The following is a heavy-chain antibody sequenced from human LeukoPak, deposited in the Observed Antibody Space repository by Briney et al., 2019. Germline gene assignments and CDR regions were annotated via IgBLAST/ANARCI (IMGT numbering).Heavy chain of an antibody. Sequence: GGSLRLSCAASGFTFSSYAMSWVRQAPGKRLEWVSAISGSGGSTYYADSVKGRFTISRDNSKNTLYLQMNSLRAEDTAVYYCAKDRSYCSSTSCYRVFEYWGQGTLVTVSS. D-gene: IGHD2-2*01. J-gene: IGHJ4*02. CDR1: GFTFSSYA. V-gene: IGHV3-23*01. CDR3: AKDRSYCSSTSCYRVFEY. CDR2: ISGSGGST.